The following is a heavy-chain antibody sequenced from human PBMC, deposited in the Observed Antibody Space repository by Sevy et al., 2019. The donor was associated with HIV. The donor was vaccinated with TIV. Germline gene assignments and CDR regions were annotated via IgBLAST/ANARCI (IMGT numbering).Heavy chain of an antibody. J-gene: IGHJ4*02. D-gene: IGHD6-19*01. V-gene: IGHV1-69*13. Sequence: ASVKVSCKASGGTFSTYGISWVRQAPGQGPEWMGGIIPILGTVNYAQKFQGRVTITADESTKTAYMELSSLRSEDRAVYYCARGGGNGWYYFDYWGQETLVTVSS. CDR2: IIPILGTV. CDR3: ARGGGNGWYYFDY. CDR1: GGTFSTYG.